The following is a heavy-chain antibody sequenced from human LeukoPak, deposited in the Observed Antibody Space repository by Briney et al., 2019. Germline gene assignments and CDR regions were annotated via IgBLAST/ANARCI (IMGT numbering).Heavy chain of an antibody. CDR1: GFTFSGSA. CDR3: TRGAAAGYTIYGMDV. CDR2: IRSKANSYAT. V-gene: IGHV3-73*01. J-gene: IGHJ6*04. Sequence: PGGSLRPSCAASGFTFSGSAMHWVRQASGKVLEWVGRIRSKANSYATAYAASVKGRFTISRDDSKNTAYLQMNSLKTEDTAVYYCTRGAAAGYTIYGMDVWGKGTTVTVSS. D-gene: IGHD6-13*01.